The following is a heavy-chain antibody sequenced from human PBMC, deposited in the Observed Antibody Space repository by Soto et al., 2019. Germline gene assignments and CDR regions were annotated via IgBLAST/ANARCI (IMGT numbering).Heavy chain of an antibody. D-gene: IGHD3-9*01. Sequence: PGSSLRLSCAASGFTPTTTPLSWVRQPPGKGLEWVTTISGTASRTYYVDSVKGRFFISRDNSKNTVTLQRNNLTLDYTAVYDCAAAFRYFDNWGQGTRVTVSS. CDR3: AAAFRYFDN. CDR1: GFTPTTTP. V-gene: IGHV3-23*01. J-gene: IGHJ4*02. CDR2: ISGTASRT.